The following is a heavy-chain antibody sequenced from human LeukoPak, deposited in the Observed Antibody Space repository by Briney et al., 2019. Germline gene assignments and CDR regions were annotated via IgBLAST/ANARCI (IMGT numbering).Heavy chain of an antibody. J-gene: IGHJ4*02. Sequence: SQTLSLTCTVSGGSISSGSYYWSWIRQPAGKGLEWIGRIYTSGSTNYNPSLKSRVTISVDTSKNQFSLKLSSVTAADTAVYYCANYWGTGFEYWGQGTLVTVSS. CDR1: GGSISSGSYY. CDR2: IYTSGST. V-gene: IGHV4-61*02. D-gene: IGHD7-27*01. CDR3: ANYWGTGFEY.